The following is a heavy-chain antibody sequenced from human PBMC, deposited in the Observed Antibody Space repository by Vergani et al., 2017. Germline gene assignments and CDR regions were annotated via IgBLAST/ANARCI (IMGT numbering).Heavy chain of an antibody. CDR2: ISSSSSTI. Sequence: VQLVESGGGVVQPGGSLRLSCAASGFTFSSYGMHWVRQAPGKGLEWVSYISSSSSTIYYADSVKGRFTISRDNAKNSLYLQMNSLRAEDTAVYYCARKTISGFDLWGRGTLVTVSS. CDR1: GFTFSSYG. CDR3: ARKTISGFDL. D-gene: IGHD3-3*01. V-gene: IGHV3-48*01. J-gene: IGHJ2*01.